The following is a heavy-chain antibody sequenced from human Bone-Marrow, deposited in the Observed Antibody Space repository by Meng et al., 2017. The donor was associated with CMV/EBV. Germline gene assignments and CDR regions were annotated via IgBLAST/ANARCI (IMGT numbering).Heavy chain of an antibody. D-gene: IGHD6-19*01. Sequence: GGSLRLSCAASGFTFSSYAMHWVRQAPGKGLEWVAVISYDGSNKYYADSVKGRFTISRDNSKNTLYLQMNSLRAEDTAVYYCASPLGASSGWTPTDYWGQGTLVTVSS. CDR2: ISYDGSNK. J-gene: IGHJ4*02. CDR1: GFTFSSYA. CDR3: ASPLGASSGWTPTDY. V-gene: IGHV3-30*04.